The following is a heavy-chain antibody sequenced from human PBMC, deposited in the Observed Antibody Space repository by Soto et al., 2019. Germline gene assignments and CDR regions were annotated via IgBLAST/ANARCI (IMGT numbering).Heavy chain of an antibody. CDR1: EFTFSSYW. CDR3: ARDLGAPGRGSAVGYYYPYGMDV. V-gene: IGHV3-7*05. CDR2: IKEDGSEK. J-gene: IGHJ6*02. D-gene: IGHD2-2*01. Sequence: EVQLVESGGGLVQPGGSLRLSCAASEFTFSSYWMNWVRQAPGKGLEWVANIKEDGSEKYYVDSVKGRFTISRHNAKNSLYLQMNSLRGEDTAVYYCARDLGAPGRGSAVGYYYPYGMDVWGQGTTVTVSS.